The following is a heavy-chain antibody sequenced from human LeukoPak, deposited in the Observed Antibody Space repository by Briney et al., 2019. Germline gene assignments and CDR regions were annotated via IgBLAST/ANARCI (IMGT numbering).Heavy chain of an antibody. J-gene: IGHJ4*02. CDR2: ISSGSSYI. V-gene: IGHV3-21*01. Sequence: GGSLRLSCAASGFTFNSYSMNWVRQAPGKGLEWVSSISSGSSYIFYADSVKGRFTTSRDNAKNSLYLQMNSVRAEDTAVYYCARGGRGYSFAQADYWGQGTLVTVSS. CDR1: GFTFNSYS. CDR3: ARGGRGYSFAQADY. D-gene: IGHD5-18*01.